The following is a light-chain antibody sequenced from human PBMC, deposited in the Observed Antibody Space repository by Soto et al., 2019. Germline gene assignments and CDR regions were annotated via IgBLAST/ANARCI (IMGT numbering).Light chain of an antibody. V-gene: IGLV1-44*01. J-gene: IGLJ2*01. CDR2: TND. CDR1: STNVGVNP. Sequence: QSALTQPPSTSGTPGQRVTISCSGSSTNVGVNPVNWYQQFPGTAPRLLIYTNDQRPSGVPGRFSGSKSGTTASLDISGLQSDDEADYYCAAWDDSLYGLVFGGGTKLTV. CDR3: AAWDDSLYGLV.